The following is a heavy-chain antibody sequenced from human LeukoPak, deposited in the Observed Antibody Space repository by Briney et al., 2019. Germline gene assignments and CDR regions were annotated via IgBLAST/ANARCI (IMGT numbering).Heavy chain of an antibody. J-gene: IGHJ4*02. D-gene: IGHD1-26*01. V-gene: IGHV1-2*02. CDR2: INADSGDT. CDR1: EYSFSDYS. CDR3: ARDRSGSYDY. Sequence: ASVKVSCKAFEYSFSDYSTHWVRQAPGQGLEWMGVINADSGDTHYAQKFQGRVTMTRDTSMNTGYMDLSSLISDDTAVYYCARDRSGSYDYWGQGTLVTVSS.